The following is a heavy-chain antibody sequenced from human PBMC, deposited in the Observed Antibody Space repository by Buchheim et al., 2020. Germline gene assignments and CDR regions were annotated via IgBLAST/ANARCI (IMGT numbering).Heavy chain of an antibody. Sequence: EVQLVESGGGLVQPGGSLRLSCAASGFTLSSYWMHWVRQAPGKGLVWVSRINSDGSSTNYADSVKGRFTISRDNAKNTLFMQMNSLGAEDTAVYYCARAIDYTSYSNWYDIWGQGTL. V-gene: IGHV3-74*01. CDR2: INSDGSST. J-gene: IGHJ4*02. CDR3: ARAIDYTSYSNWYDI. CDR1: GFTLSSYW. D-gene: IGHD3-9*01.